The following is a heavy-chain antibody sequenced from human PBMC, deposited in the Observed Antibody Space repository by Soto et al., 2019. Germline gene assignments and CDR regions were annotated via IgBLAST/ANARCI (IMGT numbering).Heavy chain of an antibody. D-gene: IGHD5-18*01. CDR3: ARDVKAMIIGNAFDI. J-gene: IGHJ3*02. CDR1: GGSISSYY. Sequence: QVQLQESGPGLVKPSETLSLTCTVSGGSISSYYWSWIRQPAGKGLEWIGRIYTSGSTNYNPSLKNRVTMSVDMSKNQFSLKLSSVTAADTAVYYCARDVKAMIIGNAFDIWGQGTMVTVSS. V-gene: IGHV4-4*07. CDR2: IYTSGST.